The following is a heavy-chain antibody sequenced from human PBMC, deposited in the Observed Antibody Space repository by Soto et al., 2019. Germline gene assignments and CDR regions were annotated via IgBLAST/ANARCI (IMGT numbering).Heavy chain of an antibody. CDR3: TRWQGYYDSSATKYGMDV. V-gene: IGHV3-49*03. D-gene: IGHD3-22*01. J-gene: IGHJ6*02. CDR1: GFTFGDYA. Sequence: PGGSLRLSCTASGFTFGDYAMSWFRQAPGKGLEWVGFIRSKAYGGTTEYAASVKGRFTISRDDSKSIAYLQMNSLKTEDTAVYYCTRWQGYYDSSATKYGMDVWGQGTTVTVSS. CDR2: IRSKAYGGTT.